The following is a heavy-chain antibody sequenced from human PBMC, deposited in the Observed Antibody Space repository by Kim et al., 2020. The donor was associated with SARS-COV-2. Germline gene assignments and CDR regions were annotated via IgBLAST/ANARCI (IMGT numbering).Heavy chain of an antibody. J-gene: IGHJ5*02. D-gene: IGHD6-19*01. V-gene: IGHV3-23*01. CDR3: AKYTSSSGWYWGNWFDP. Sequence: KGRFTISRDNSKNTLYLQMNSLRAEDTAVYYCAKYTSSSGWYWGNWFDPWGQGTLVTVSS.